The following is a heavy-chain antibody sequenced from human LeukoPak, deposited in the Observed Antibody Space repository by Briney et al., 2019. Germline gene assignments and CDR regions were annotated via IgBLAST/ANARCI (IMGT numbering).Heavy chain of an antibody. CDR2: INHSGNT. V-gene: IGHV4-34*01. CDR3: ETSSSATIDYFYDYIDV. CDR1: GGSFSGYY. Sequence: PSETLSLTCSVNGGSFSGYYWSWLRQPPGKGLEWIGEINHSGNTNYNPSLKSRVTISGDTSKNQFSLKLSSVTAADTAVYYCETSSSATIDYFYDYIDVWGKGTTVTVSS. D-gene: IGHD2-15*01. J-gene: IGHJ6*03.